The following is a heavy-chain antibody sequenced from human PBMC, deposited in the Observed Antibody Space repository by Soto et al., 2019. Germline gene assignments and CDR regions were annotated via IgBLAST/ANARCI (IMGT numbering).Heavy chain of an antibody. CDR3: ASSVERGTTDY. D-gene: IGHD3-16*01. J-gene: IGHJ4*02. V-gene: IGHV3-7*05. Sequence: SGGSLRLSCTASGFTFSSCGMSWVRQAPGKGLEWVANISQDGTENYYVDSVKGRFTISRDNAKNSLYLQMNNLRAEDTAMYYCASSVERGTTDYWGQGTLVTSPQ. CDR1: GFTFSSCG. CDR2: ISQDGTEN.